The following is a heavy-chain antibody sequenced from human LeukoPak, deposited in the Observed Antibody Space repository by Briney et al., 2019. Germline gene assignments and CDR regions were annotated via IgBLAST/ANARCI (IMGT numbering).Heavy chain of an antibody. CDR1: GGSISSYY. Sequence: PSETLSLTCTVSGGSISSYYWSWIRQPPGKGLEWIGYIYYSGSTNYNPSLKSRVTISVDTSKNQFSLKVSSVTAADTAVYYCARRQVRGVPYYFDYWGQGTLVTVSS. D-gene: IGHD3-10*01. V-gene: IGHV4-59*08. CDR2: IYYSGST. CDR3: ARRQVRGVPYYFDY. J-gene: IGHJ4*02.